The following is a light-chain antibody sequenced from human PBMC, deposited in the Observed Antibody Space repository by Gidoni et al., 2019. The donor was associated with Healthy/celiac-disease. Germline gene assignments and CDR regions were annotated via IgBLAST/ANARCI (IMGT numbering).Light chain of an antibody. Sequence: SYVLTQPPSVSVAPGKTARITCGGNNIGSKSVHWYQQKPGQAPVLVIYYDSDRPSGIPERFSGSNSGNTATLTISRVEAGDEADYYCQVWDSSRDPYVFGTGTKVTVL. CDR1: NIGSKS. CDR3: QVWDSSRDPYV. J-gene: IGLJ1*01. V-gene: IGLV3-21*04. CDR2: YDS.